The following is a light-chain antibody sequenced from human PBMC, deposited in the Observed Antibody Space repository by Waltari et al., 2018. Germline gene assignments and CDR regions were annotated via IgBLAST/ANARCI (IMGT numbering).Light chain of an antibody. Sequence: QSVLTQPPSASGAPGQRVIISCSGGSSNGGGNFVSWYQQLPGTAPKPLLYRNNQRPSGVPDRFSGSNSGTSASLAISGLRSDDEADYYCATWDDSLTGWVFGGGTKLTVL. V-gene: IGLV1-47*01. CDR1: SSNGGGNF. CDR3: ATWDDSLTGWV. CDR2: RNN. J-gene: IGLJ3*02.